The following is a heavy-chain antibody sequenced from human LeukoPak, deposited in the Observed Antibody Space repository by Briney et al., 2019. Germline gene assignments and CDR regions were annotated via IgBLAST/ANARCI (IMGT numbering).Heavy chain of an antibody. V-gene: IGHV4-39*01. CDR3: ARGITGTTVYMDV. CDR2: IYYSGST. J-gene: IGHJ6*03. CDR1: GGSISTSSYY. D-gene: IGHD1-20*01. Sequence: SETLSLTCTVSGGSISTSSYYWGWIRQPPGKGLEWIGSIYYSGSTYYNPSLKSRVTISVDTSKIQFSLKLSSVTAADTAVYYCARGITGTTVYMDVWGKGTTVTVSS.